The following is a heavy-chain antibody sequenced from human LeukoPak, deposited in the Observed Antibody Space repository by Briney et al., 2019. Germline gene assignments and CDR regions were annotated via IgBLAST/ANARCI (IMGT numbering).Heavy chain of an antibody. CDR3: ARESAAAPWEFDY. CDR2: ISSSGSTI. CDR1: GFTFSSYE. J-gene: IGHJ4*02. Sequence: QPGGSLRLSCAASGFTFSSYEMNWVRQAPGEGLEWVSYISSSGSTIYYADSVKGRFTISRDNAKNSLYLQMNSLRAEDTAVYYCARESAAAPWEFDYWGQGTLVTVSS. D-gene: IGHD6-13*01. V-gene: IGHV3-48*03.